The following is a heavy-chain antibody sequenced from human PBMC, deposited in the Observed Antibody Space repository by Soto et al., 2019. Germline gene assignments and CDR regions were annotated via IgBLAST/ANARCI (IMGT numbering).Heavy chain of an antibody. J-gene: IGHJ4*02. V-gene: IGHV3-72*01. CDR1: GFTFSDHY. Sequence: GGSLRLSCAVSGFTFSDHYMDWVRQAPGKWLEWVGRSRNKANSYTTVYAASVKGRFTVSRDDSKNSLYLQMNSLVTEDTAVYYCVRGRNSFDYWGQGXLVTVYS. CDR2: SRNKANSYTT. CDR3: VRGRNSFDY.